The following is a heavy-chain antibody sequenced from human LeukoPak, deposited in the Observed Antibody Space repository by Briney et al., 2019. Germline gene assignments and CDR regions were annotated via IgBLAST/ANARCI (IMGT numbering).Heavy chain of an antibody. CDR2: INHSGST. Sequence: PSETLSVTCAVYGGSLSGYYWSWIRQPPGKGLEWIGEINHSGSTNYNPSLKSRVTISVDTSKNQFSLKLSSVTAADTAVYYCARVITGTTDYWGQGTLVTVSS. CDR3: ARVITGTTDY. V-gene: IGHV4-34*01. D-gene: IGHD1-7*01. J-gene: IGHJ4*02. CDR1: GGSLSGYY.